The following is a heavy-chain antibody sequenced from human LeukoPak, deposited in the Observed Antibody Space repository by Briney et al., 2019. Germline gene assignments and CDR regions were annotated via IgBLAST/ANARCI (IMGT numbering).Heavy chain of an antibody. J-gene: IGHJ4*02. V-gene: IGHV3-9*01. CDR2: ISWNSGSI. CDR1: GFTFDDYA. Sequence: GGSLRLSCAASGFTFDDYAMHWVRQAPGKGLEWVSGISWNSGSIGYADSVKGRFTISRDNAKNSLYLQMNSLRAEDTALYYCTKDLNCGGDCYSVGYWGQGTLVTVSS. D-gene: IGHD2-21*02. CDR3: TKDLNCGGDCYSVGY.